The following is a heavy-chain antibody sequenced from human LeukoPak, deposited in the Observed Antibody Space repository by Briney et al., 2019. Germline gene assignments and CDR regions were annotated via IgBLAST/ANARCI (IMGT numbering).Heavy chain of an antibody. V-gene: IGHV4-4*07. CDR2: IYTSGST. Sequence: SETLSFTCTVSGGSISSYYWSWIRQPAGKGLEWIGRIYTSGSTNYNPSLKSRVTMSVDTSKNQFSLKLSSVTAADTAVYYCARVGSLSRGRNWVDPWGQGTLVTVSS. CDR3: ARVGSLSRGRNWVDP. CDR1: GGSISSYY. J-gene: IGHJ5*02. D-gene: IGHD6-13*01.